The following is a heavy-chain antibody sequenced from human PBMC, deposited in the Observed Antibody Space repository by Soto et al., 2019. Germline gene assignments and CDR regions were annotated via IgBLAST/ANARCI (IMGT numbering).Heavy chain of an antibody. V-gene: IGHV4-59*08. CDR1: GGSISSYY. CDR3: ARRDSSSWFNWFDP. J-gene: IGHJ5*02. D-gene: IGHD6-13*01. CDR2: IYYSGST. Sequence: SETLSLTCTVSGGSISSYYWSWIRQPPGKGLEWIGYIYYSGSTNYNPSLKSRVTISVDTSKNQFSLKLSSVTAADTAVYYCARRDSSSWFNWFDPWGQGTLVTVS.